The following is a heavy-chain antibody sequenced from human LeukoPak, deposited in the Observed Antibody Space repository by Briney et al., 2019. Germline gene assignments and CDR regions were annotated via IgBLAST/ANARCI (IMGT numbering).Heavy chain of an antibody. J-gene: IGHJ4*02. Sequence: SETLSLTCTVSGGSIRSYYWSWIRQPPGKGLEWIGYIYYSGSTNYNPSFKSRVTISLDTSKNQFSLKLSSVTAADTAVYYCAGPSSAYEYWGQGILVTVSS. CDR1: GGSIRSYY. CDR3: AGPSSAYEY. D-gene: IGHD2-15*01. CDR2: IYYSGST. V-gene: IGHV4-59*01.